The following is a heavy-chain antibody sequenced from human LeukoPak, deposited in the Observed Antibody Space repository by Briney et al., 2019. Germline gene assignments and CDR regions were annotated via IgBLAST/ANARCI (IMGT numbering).Heavy chain of an antibody. CDR3: ATRGY. CDR2: IYNSGNN. J-gene: IGHJ4*02. V-gene: IGHV4-59*08. D-gene: IGHD3-10*01. CDR1: GGSISSDY. Sequence: SETLSLTCTVSGGSISSDYWQWIRQPPGKGLEWVGYIYNSGNNHYNSSLKSRVTISIDTSKNPFSLKLASVTAADTAVYYCATRGYWGQGTLVAVSS.